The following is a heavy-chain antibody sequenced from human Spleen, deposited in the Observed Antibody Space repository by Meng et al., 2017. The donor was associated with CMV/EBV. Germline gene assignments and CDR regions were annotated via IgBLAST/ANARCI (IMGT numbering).Heavy chain of an antibody. CDR1: GYTLTELS. CDR2: FNPEDGEP. J-gene: IGHJ6*02. Sequence: ASVKVSCKDTGYTLTELSRHWVRQTPGKGLEWMGGFNPEDGEPIYAQKFQGRLTMTEDTSTDTAYMELSSLRSEDTAVYYCAAATTGYGPGALYGMDVWGQGTTVTVSS. CDR3: AAATTGYGPGALYGMDV. D-gene: IGHD5-12*01. V-gene: IGHV1-24*01.